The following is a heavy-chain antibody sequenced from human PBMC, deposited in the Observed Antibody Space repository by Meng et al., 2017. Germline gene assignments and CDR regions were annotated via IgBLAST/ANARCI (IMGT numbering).Heavy chain of an antibody. V-gene: IGHV3-30*04. CDR2: ISYDGSNK. Sequence: GESLKISCAASGFTFSSYAMHWVRQAPGKGLEWVAVISYDGSNKYYADSVKGRFTIPRDNSKNTLYLQMNSLRAEDTAVYYCASNWRVDAFDIWGQGTMVTVSS. D-gene: IGHD1-1*01. J-gene: IGHJ3*02. CDR3: ASNWRVDAFDI. CDR1: GFTFSSYA.